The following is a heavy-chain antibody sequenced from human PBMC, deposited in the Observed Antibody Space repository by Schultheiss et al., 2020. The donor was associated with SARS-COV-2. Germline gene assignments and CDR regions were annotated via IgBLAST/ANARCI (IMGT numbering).Heavy chain of an antibody. V-gene: IGHV3-33*01. Sequence: GESLKISCAASGFTFSSYGMHWVRQAPGKGLEWVAVIWYDGSNKYYVDSVKGRFTISRDNSKNTLYLQMNSLRAEDTAVYYCARQAVTQRYYGMDVWGQGTTVTVSS. J-gene: IGHJ6*02. CDR1: GFTFSSYG. CDR3: ARQAVTQRYYGMDV. CDR2: IWYDGSNK. D-gene: IGHD4-17*01.